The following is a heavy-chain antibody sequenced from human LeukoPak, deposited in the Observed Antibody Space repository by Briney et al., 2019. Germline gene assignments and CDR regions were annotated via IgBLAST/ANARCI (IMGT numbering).Heavy chain of an antibody. V-gene: IGHV4-59*01. CDR2: IYYSGST. CDR3: ATQGGYSSSWYAFHYGMDV. D-gene: IGHD6-13*01. Sequence: SETLSLTCTVSRGSISSYYWSWIRQPPGKGLEWIGYIYYSGSTNYNPSLKSRVTISVDTSKNQFSLKLSSVTAADTAVYYCATQGGYSSSWYAFHYGMDVWGQGTTVTVSS. J-gene: IGHJ6*02. CDR1: RGSISSYY.